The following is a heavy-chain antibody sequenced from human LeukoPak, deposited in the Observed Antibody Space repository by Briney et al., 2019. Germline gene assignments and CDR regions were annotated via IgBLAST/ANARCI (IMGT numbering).Heavy chain of an antibody. CDR3: TRDMK. D-gene: IGHD3-16*01. CDR2: IIQDGSAQ. CDR1: GLTFSNYW. Sequence: GGSLRLSCAVSGLTFSNYWMSWVRQAPGKGLEWVANIIQDGSAQNYVDSVKGRFTFSTDNAKNSLYLQMNNLRPEDTAIYYCTRDMKWGQGTLVTVSS. V-gene: IGHV3-7*01. J-gene: IGHJ4*02.